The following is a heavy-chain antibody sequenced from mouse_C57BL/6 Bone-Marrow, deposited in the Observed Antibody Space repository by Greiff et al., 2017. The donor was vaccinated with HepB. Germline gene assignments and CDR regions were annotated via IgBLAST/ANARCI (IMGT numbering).Heavy chain of an antibody. CDR1: GFNIKDDY. J-gene: IGHJ3*01. CDR2: IDPENGDT. D-gene: IGHD2-3*01. V-gene: IGHV14-4*01. CDR3: TTDGYYAY. Sequence: EVKVEESGAELVRPGASVKLSCTASGFNIKDDYMHWVKQRPEQGLEWIGWIDPENGDTEYASKFQGKATITADTSSNTAYLQLSSLTSEDTAVYYCTTDGYYAYWGQGTLVTVSA.